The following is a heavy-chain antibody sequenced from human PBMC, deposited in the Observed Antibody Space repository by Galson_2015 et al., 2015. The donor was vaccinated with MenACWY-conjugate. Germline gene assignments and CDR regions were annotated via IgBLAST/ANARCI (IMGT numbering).Heavy chain of an antibody. Sequence: SLRISCAASGFTFSSYWMHWVRHAPGKGLVWVSRINSYGSSTSYADSVKGRFTISRDNAKNTLYLQMNSLRAEGTVVYYCARAYIDNFPRDCVFDLWGRGTLLTGSS. J-gene: IGHJ2*01. CDR3: ARAYIDNFPRDCVFDL. CDR2: INSYGSST. D-gene: IGHD3/OR15-3a*01. V-gene: IGHV3-74*01. CDR1: GFTFSSYW.